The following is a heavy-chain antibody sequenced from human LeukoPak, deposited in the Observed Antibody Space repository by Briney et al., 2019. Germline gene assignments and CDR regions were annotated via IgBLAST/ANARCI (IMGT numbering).Heavy chain of an antibody. V-gene: IGHV3-9*01. CDR1: GFTFDDYA. CDR2: ISWNSGSI. J-gene: IGHJ4*02. D-gene: IGHD6-13*01. Sequence: GGSLRLSCAASGFTFDDYAMHWVRQAPGKGLEWVSGISWNSGSIGYADSVKGLFTISRDNAKNSLYLQMNSLRAEDTALYYCAKDTGSSSWYYFDYWGQGTLVTVSS. CDR3: AKDTGSSSWYYFDY.